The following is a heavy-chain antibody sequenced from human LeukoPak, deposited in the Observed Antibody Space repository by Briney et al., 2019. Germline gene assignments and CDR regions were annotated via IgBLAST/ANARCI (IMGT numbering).Heavy chain of an antibody. J-gene: IGHJ4*02. CDR2: INPNSGGT. D-gene: IGHD2-2*01. CDR3: ARDPAIVVVPAAMRLGLNY. V-gene: IGHV1-2*02. CDR1: GYTFTGFY. Sequence: ASVKVSCKASGYTFTGFYMHWVRQAPGQGLEWMGWINPNSGGTNYAQKFQGRVTMTRDTSISTAYMELSRLRSDDTAVYYCARDPAIVVVPAAMRLGLNYWGQGTLVTVSS.